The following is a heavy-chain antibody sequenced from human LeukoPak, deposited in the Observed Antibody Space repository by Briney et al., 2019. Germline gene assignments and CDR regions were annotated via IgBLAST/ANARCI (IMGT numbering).Heavy chain of an antibody. V-gene: IGHV3-48*01. Sequence: GGSLRLSCAASGFTFSSYSMNWVRQAPGKGLEWVSYISSSSSTIYYADSVKGRFTISRDNAKNSLYLQMNSLRAEDTAVYYCARDRGSGNYGARFFDYWGQGTLVTVSS. CDR3: ARDRGSGNYGARFFDY. CDR2: ISSSSSTI. CDR1: GFTFSSYS. J-gene: IGHJ4*02. D-gene: IGHD1-26*01.